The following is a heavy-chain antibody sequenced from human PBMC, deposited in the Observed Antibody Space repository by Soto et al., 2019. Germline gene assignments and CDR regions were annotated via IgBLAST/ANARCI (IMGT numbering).Heavy chain of an antibody. V-gene: IGHV1-8*02. Sequence: ASVKVSCKASGYTFISYDINWVRQATGQGLEWMGWMNPNSGNTGYAQKFQGRVTMTRNTSISTAYMELSSLRSGDRAVYYCARELARRGMDVWGQGTTVTVSS. J-gene: IGHJ6*02. CDR3: ARELARRGMDV. CDR2: MNPNSGNT. CDR1: GYTFISYD.